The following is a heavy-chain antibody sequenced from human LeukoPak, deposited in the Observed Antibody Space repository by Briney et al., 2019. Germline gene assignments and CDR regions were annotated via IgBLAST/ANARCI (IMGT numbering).Heavy chain of an antibody. V-gene: IGHV4-59*01. J-gene: IGHJ4*02. CDR3: ARDRHSSPLGY. Sequence: SETLSLTCTVSGGSISSYYWSWLRQPPGKGLEWIGYIYYSGSTNYNPSLKSRVTISVDTSKNQFSLKLSSVTAADTAVYYCARDRHSSPLGYWGQGTLVTVSS. CDR1: GGSISSYY. CDR2: IYYSGST. D-gene: IGHD6-13*01.